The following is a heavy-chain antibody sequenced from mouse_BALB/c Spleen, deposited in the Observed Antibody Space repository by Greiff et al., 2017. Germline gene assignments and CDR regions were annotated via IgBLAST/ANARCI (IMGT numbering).Heavy chain of an antibody. CDR3: ARDGYGNPWFAY. D-gene: IGHD2-10*02. V-gene: IGHV5-4*02. CDR1: GFTFSDYY. CDR2: ISDGGSYT. Sequence: EVQLQESGGGLVKPGGSLKLSCAASGFTFSDYYMYWVRQTPEKRLEWVATISDGGSYTYYPDSVKGRFTISRDNAKNNLYLQMSSLKSEDTAMYYCARDGYGNPWFAYWGQGTLVTVSA. J-gene: IGHJ3*01.